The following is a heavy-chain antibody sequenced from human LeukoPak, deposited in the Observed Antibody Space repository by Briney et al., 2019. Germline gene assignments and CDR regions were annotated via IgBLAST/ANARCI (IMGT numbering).Heavy chain of an antibody. Sequence: GGSLRLSCAASGFTFSTYAVSWVRQAPGKGLEWVLGISVKSNRTYYADSVEGRFTISTDISKNTLYLQMNSLSAEDTAIYYCAKDLYTVPGACDKWGQGTQVTVSS. D-gene: IGHD6-19*01. J-gene: IGHJ4*02. CDR3: AKDLYTVPGACDK. V-gene: IGHV3-23*01. CDR2: ISVKSNRT. CDR1: GFTFSTYA.